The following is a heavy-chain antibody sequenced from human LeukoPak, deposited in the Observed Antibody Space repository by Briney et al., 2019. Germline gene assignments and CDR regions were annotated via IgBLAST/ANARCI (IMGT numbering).Heavy chain of an antibody. J-gene: IGHJ4*02. CDR2: IYYSGST. CDR1: GGSISSYY. Sequence: KSSETLSLTCTVSGGSISSYYWSWIRQPPGKGLEWIGYIYYSGSTNYNPSLKSRVTISVDTSKNQFSLKLSSVTAADTAVYYCARDLEILTAYYKGYFDYWGQGVLVTVSS. D-gene: IGHD3-9*01. CDR3: ARDLEILTAYYKGYFDY. V-gene: IGHV4-59*01.